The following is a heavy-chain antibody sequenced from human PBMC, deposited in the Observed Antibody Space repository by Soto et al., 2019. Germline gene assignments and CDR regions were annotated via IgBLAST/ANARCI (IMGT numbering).Heavy chain of an antibody. CDR2: IYYSGST. Sequence: SETLSLTCTVSGGSISSYYWSWIRQPPGKGLEWIGYIYYSGSTNYNPSLKSRVTISVDTSKNQFSLKLSSVTAADTAVYYCARTDYCSPSGAAGSYYYMYVWGKGTTVTVSS. D-gene: IGHD2-15*01. CDR3: ARTDYCSPSGAAGSYYYMYV. V-gene: IGHV4-59*08. CDR1: GGSISSYY. J-gene: IGHJ6*03.